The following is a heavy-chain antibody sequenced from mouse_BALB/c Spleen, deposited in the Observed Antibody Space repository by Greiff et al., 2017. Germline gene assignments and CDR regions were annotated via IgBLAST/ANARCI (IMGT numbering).Heavy chain of an antibody. J-gene: IGHJ4*01. CDR1: GYTFTDYY. CDR2: IYPGSGNT. Sequence: VKLMESGAELARPGASVKLSCKASGYTFTDYYINWVKQRTGQGLEWIGEIYPGSGNTYYNEKFKGKATLTADKSSSTAYMQLSSLTSEDSAVYFCARYRGSVYYYAMDYWGQGTSVTVSS. V-gene: IGHV1-77*01. D-gene: IGHD1-1*01. CDR3: ARYRGSVYYYAMDY.